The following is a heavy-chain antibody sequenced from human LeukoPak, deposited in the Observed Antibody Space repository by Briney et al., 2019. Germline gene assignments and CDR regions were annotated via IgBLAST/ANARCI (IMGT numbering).Heavy chain of an antibody. CDR3: ARHKHPGYYYGSGSYLWFDP. D-gene: IGHD3-10*01. CDR1: GGSFSGYY. V-gene: IGHV4-34*01. Sequence: PSETLSLTCAVYGGSFSGYYWSWIRQPPGKGLEWIGEINHSGSTNYNPSLKSRVTISVDTSKNQFSLKLSSVTAADTAVYYCARHKHPGYYYGSGSYLWFDPWGQGTLVTVSS. CDR2: INHSGST. J-gene: IGHJ5*02.